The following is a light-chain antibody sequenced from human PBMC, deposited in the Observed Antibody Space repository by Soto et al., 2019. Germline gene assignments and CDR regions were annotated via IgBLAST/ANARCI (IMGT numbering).Light chain of an antibody. Sequence: DIQMTQSPSSLSASVGDRVTITCQASQDISNHLNWYQQKPGKAPKLLIYDASNLETGVPSRFSGSGSATDFTVTIISLQPEDFATYSCQQYYNLPITLGQGTRLETK. V-gene: IGKV1-33*01. CDR3: QQYYNLPIT. CDR2: DAS. CDR1: QDISNH. J-gene: IGKJ5*01.